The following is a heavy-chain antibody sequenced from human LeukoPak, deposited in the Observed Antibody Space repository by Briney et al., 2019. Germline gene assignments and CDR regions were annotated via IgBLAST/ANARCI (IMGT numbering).Heavy chain of an antibody. J-gene: IGHJ4*02. Sequence: IPSETLSLTCTVSGGSISSSSYYWGWIRQPPGKGLEWIGSIYYSGSTYYSPSLKSRVTISVDTSKNQFSLKLSSVTAADTAVYYCARVFITMIVVVNWGQGTLVTVSS. D-gene: IGHD3-22*01. CDR3: ARVFITMIVVVN. CDR1: GGSISSSSYY. V-gene: IGHV4-39*07. CDR2: IYYSGST.